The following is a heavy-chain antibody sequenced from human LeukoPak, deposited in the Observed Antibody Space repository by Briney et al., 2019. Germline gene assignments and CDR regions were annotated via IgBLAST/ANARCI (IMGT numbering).Heavy chain of an antibody. CDR2: IDGGASST. D-gene: IGHD3-22*01. CDR3: ARGPGSSGGAYVGDY. J-gene: IGHJ4*01. V-gene: IGHV3-74*01. Sequence: GGSLRLSCAASGFTFSNHWMHWVRQVPGKGPVWVSRIDGGASSTSYADSVKGRSSISKDNAKSTLYLLMNSLRAEDTAVYYCARGPGSSGGAYVGDYWGHGTQVTASS. CDR1: GFTFSNHW.